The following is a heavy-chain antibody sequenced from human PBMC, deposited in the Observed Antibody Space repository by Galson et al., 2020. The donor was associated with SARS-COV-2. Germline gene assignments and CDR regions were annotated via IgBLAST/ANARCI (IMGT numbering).Heavy chain of an antibody. V-gene: IGHV4-61*02. CDR3: AKQDGWLNAFDI. Sequence: SETLSLTCTVSGGSISSGNYYWTWIRQPAGKGLEWIGRIYTSGITNYNPSLKSRVTTSVDTSKNHFSLELSSVTAADTAVYYCAKQDGWLNAFDIWGQGTMVTVSS. CDR1: GGSISSGNYY. D-gene: IGHD3-10*01. CDR2: IYTSGIT. J-gene: IGHJ3*02.